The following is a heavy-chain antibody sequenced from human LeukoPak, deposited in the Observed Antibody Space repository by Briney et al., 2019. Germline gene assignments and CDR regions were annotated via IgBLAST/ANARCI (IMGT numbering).Heavy chain of an antibody. V-gene: IGHV3-48*01. Sequence: PRGPLRLSCTASGLSFSSYNMNWAPQAPGKGPEWVAYITANNTTKYYADSVKGRFTISRDNDKKSLFLQMNSLRAEDTAVYYWAAASAFSSSWRSWGQGTVVTVSS. CDR1: GLSFSSYN. CDR3: AAASAFSSSWRS. CDR2: ITANNTTK. J-gene: IGHJ5*02. D-gene: IGHD6-13*01.